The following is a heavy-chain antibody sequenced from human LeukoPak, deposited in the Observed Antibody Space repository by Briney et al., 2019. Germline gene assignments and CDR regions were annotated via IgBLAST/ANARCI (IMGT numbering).Heavy chain of an antibody. J-gene: IGHJ4*02. CDR3: AKVPGYSSGWYYFDY. V-gene: IGHV3-30*18. D-gene: IGHD6-19*01. CDR2: ISYDGSNK. CDR1: GFTFSSYG. Sequence: GRSLRLSCAASGFTFSSYGIHWVRQAPGKGLEWVAVISYDGSNKYYADSVKGRFTISRDNSKNTLYLQMNSLRAEDTAVYYCAKVPGYSSGWYYFDYWGQGTLVTVSS.